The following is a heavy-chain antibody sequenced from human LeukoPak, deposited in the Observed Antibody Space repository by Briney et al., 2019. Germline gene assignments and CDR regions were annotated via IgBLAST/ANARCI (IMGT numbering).Heavy chain of an antibody. CDR3: ARFRAYSSSWSSPMNFDY. Sequence: SETLSLTCAVYGGSFSGYYWSWIRQPPGKGLEWIGEINHSGSTNYNPSLKSRVTISVGTSKNQFSLKLSSVTAADTAVYYCARFRAYSSSWSSPMNFDYWGQGTLVTVSS. J-gene: IGHJ4*02. CDR2: INHSGST. D-gene: IGHD6-13*01. CDR1: GGSFSGYY. V-gene: IGHV4-34*01.